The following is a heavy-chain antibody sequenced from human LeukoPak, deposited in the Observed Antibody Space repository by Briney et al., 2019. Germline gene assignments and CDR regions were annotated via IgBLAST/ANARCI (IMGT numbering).Heavy chain of an antibody. CDR1: GYTFTGYY. CDR2: INPNSGGT. Sequence: GASVKVSCKASGYTFTGYYMHWVRQAPGQGLEWMGWINPNSGGTNYAQKFQGRVTMTRDTSISTAYMELSRLRSDDTAVYYCARARVGSSWYPGDYWGQGTLVTVSS. V-gene: IGHV1-2*02. D-gene: IGHD6-13*01. CDR3: ARARVGSSWYPGDY. J-gene: IGHJ4*02.